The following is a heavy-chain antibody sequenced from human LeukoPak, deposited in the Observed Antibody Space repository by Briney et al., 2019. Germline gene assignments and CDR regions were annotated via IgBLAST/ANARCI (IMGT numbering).Heavy chain of an antibody. J-gene: IGHJ6*02. CDR3: ARVHSGYYNRGMDV. D-gene: IGHD6-19*01. Sequence: GGSLRLSCAASGFTFSSYGMHWVRQAPGEGLEWVSSISSSSSYIYYADSLKGRFTISRDNAKNSLYLQMNSLRAEDTAVYYCARVHSGYYNRGMDVWGQGTTVTVSS. CDR1: GFTFSSYG. CDR2: ISSSSSYI. V-gene: IGHV3-21*01.